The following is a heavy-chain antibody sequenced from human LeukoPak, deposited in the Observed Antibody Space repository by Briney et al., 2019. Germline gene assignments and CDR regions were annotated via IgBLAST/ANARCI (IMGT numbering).Heavy chain of an antibody. J-gene: IGHJ5*02. CDR1: GGSFSGYY. D-gene: IGHD3-10*01. V-gene: IGHV4-34*01. CDR2: INHSGST. Sequence: SETLSLTCAVYGGSFSGYYWRWIRQPPGKGLEWIGEINHSGSTNYNPSLKSRVTISVDTSKNQFSLKLSSVTAADTAVYYCARGPRFGERYRWFDPWGQGTLVTVSS. CDR3: ARGPRFGERYRWFDP.